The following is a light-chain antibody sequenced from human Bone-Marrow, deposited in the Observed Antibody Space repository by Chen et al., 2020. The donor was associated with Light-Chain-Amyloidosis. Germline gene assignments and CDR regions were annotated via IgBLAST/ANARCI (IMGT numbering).Light chain of an antibody. Sequence: QSALTQPASVSGSPGQSFTISCPGTSSDVGGFNHVSWYQQHPGNPPNLMIYDVGNRPSGVSNRFSGSKSGNTASLTISGLQAEDEADYYCSSYTSSRTLVFGGGTKLTVL. CDR3: SSYTSSRTLV. CDR2: DVG. V-gene: IGLV2-14*03. CDR1: SSDVGGFNH. J-gene: IGLJ2*01.